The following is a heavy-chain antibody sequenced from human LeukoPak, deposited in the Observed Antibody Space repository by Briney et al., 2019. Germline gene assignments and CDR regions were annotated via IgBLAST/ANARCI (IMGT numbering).Heavy chain of an antibody. D-gene: IGHD2-8*01. CDR1: GFTFSSYA. CDR2: IIASGVNT. V-gene: IGHV3-23*01. CDR3: AKGKVNHNGAFDV. Sequence: RAGGSLRLSCAASGFTFSSYAMHWVRQAPGKGREWVSTIIASGVNTYYADSVKGRFTISRDDSKKTLYLQMNSLRADDTAVYYCAKGKVNHNGAFDVWGQGTMVAVSS. J-gene: IGHJ3*01.